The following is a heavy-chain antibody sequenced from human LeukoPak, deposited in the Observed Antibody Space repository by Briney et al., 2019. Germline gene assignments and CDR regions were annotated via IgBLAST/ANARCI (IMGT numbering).Heavy chain of an antibody. CDR1: GFTLEDYA. D-gene: IGHD3-22*01. J-gene: IGHJ4*02. Sequence: PGGSLRLSCVASGFTLEDYAVSWVRHAPGKGLEWVSGINWNGGSTVYADSVKGRFTISRDNAKNSLYLQMNSLRAEDTALYYCAIHASYYYDSSGYRHLDFWGQATLVTVSS. CDR3: AIHASYYYDSSGYRHLDF. CDR2: INWNGGST. V-gene: IGHV3-20*04.